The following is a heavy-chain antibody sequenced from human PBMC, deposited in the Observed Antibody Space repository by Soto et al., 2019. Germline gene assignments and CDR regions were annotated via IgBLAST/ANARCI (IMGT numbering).Heavy chain of an antibody. Sequence: QVQLEQSGAEVKKPGSSVKVSCKASGGHFGPSVSTWWRKALGQGLGGMGGIMPIFRPPDYAQKFQGRVTVTADESTSTAYMELSGLRSDDTAVYYCARDKDRPQLGGNYYYILDVWGQGTTVTVSS. CDR3: ARDKDRPQLGGNYYYILDV. J-gene: IGHJ6*02. D-gene: IGHD3-3*02. CDR1: GGHFGPSV. CDR2: IMPIFRPP. V-gene: IGHV1-69*12.